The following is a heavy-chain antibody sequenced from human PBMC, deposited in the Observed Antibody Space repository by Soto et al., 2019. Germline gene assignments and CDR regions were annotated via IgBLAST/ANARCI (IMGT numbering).Heavy chain of an antibody. J-gene: IGHJ5*02. CDR2: IYYSGST. Sequence: SETLSLTCTFSGGSISSRNYYWGWIRQPPGKGLEWIGNIYYSGSTYYDPSPKSRVTISVDRSKNQFSLKLSSVTAADTAVYYCARVPGPWGQGTLVTVSS. CDR1: GGSISSRNYY. CDR3: ARVPGP. D-gene: IGHD3-10*01. V-gene: IGHV4-39*07.